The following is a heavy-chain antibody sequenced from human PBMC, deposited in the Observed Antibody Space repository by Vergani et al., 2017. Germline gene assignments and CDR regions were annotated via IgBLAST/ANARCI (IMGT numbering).Heavy chain of an antibody. J-gene: IGHJ5*02. Sequence: QVQLVESGGGVVQPGGSLRLSCAASGFTFSSYAMNWVRQAPGQGLEWMGWINTNTGNPTYAQGFTGRFVFSLDTSVSTAYLQISSLKAEDTAVYYCARIDSSGYYYGGWFDPWGQGTLVTVSS. CDR2: INTNTGNP. CDR3: ARIDSSGYYYGGWFDP. CDR1: GFTFSSYA. D-gene: IGHD3-22*01. V-gene: IGHV7-4-1*02.